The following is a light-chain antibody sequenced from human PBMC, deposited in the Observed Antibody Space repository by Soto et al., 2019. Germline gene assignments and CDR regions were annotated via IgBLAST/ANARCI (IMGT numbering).Light chain of an antibody. Sequence: DIVMTQSPLSLPVTPGEPASISCRSSQSLLHSNGYNYLDWYLQKPGQSPQLLIYLGSHRASGVPDRFSGSGSGTEFTLKISGVEAEDVGVYYCMQALQSPYPFGQGTKLEIK. J-gene: IGKJ2*01. CDR3: MQALQSPYP. V-gene: IGKV2-28*01. CDR1: QSLLHSNGYNY. CDR2: LGS.